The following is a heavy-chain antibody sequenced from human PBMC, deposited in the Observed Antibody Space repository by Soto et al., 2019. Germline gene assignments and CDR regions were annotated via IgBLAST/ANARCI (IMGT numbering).Heavy chain of an antibody. Sequence: GGSLRLSCAASGFTFSSYSMNWVRQAPGKGLEWVSYISSSSSTIYYADSVKGRFTISRDNAKNSLCLQMNSLRAEDTAVYYCARLARGYWFDPWGQGTLVTVSS. J-gene: IGHJ5*02. CDR2: ISSSSSTI. V-gene: IGHV3-48*01. CDR3: ARLARGYWFDP. CDR1: GFTFSSYS.